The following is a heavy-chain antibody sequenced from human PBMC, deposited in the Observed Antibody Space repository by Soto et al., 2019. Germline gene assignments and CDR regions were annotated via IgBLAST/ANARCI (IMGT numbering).Heavy chain of an antibody. J-gene: IGHJ4*02. CDR2: IYYSGST. CDR3: ARTQKGLLLDYFDY. D-gene: IGHD3-22*01. V-gene: IGHV4-59*01. CDR1: GGSISSYY. Sequence: SETLSLTCTVSGGSISSYYWSWIRQPPGKGLEWIGYIYYSGSTNYNTSLKSRVTISVDTSKNQFSLKLSSVTAADTAVYYCARTQKGLLLDYFDYWGQGTLVTVSS.